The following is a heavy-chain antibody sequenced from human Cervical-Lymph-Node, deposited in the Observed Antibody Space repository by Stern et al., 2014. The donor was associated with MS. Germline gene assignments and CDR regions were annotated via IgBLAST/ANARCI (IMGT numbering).Heavy chain of an antibody. CDR2: VVPIFRTA. V-gene: IGHV1-69*19. Sequence: QVQLVQSGAEVKKPGSSVKVSCKASGGTFIRHTFIWVRQAPGQGLEWMGGVVPIFRTADYAQTFQGRLTITADESTSTVYMELSSLTSEDTALYRCASGLAEAYYYYYGMDAWGQGTTVTVS. D-gene: IGHD6-13*01. CDR3: ASGLAEAYYYYYGMDA. J-gene: IGHJ6*02. CDR1: GGTFIRHT.